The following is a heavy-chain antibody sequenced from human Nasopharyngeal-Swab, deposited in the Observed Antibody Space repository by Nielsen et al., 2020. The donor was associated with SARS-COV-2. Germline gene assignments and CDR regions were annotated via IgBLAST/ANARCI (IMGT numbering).Heavy chain of an antibody. D-gene: IGHD3-10*01. CDR1: GFTFSSYD. CDR2: IGTVGDT. Sequence: GGSLRLSCAASGFTFSSYDMHGVRQVTGKGLEWVSVIGTVGDTYYPGSVKGRFTISRENAKNSLYLQMNSLRAGDTAVYYCARGGLRGDAFDIWGQGTMVTVSS. V-gene: IGHV3-13*01. J-gene: IGHJ3*02. CDR3: ARGGLRGDAFDI.